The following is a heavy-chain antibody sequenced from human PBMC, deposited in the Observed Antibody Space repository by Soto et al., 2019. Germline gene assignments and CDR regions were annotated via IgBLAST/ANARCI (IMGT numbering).Heavy chain of an antibody. Sequence: GGSLRLSCAASGFVFSSYWMSWVRQAPGKGLEWVANIKQDGSEKYYADSVKGRFTISRDNSKNTLYLQMNSLRAEDTAVYYCAKDLGYDFWSGYHYYYYGMDVWGQGTTVTVSS. D-gene: IGHD3-3*01. CDR2: IKQDGSEK. V-gene: IGHV3-7*01. J-gene: IGHJ6*02. CDR1: GFVFSSYW. CDR3: AKDLGYDFWSGYHYYYYGMDV.